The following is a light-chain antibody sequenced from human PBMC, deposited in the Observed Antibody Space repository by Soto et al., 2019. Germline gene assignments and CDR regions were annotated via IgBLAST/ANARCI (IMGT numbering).Light chain of an antibody. CDR3: QQFGSSPWT. CDR2: GAS. CDR1: QSLSSSY. Sequence: EIVLTQSPGTLSLSPGERATLSCRASQSLSSSYLVWYQQKPGQAPRLLIYGASSRATGIPDRFSGSGSGTDFTLTISRLEPEDFAVDYCQQFGSSPWTFGQGTKVEIK. J-gene: IGKJ1*01. V-gene: IGKV3-20*01.